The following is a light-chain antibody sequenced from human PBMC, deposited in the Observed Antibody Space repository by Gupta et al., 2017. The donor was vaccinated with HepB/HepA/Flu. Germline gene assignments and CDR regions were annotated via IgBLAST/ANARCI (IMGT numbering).Light chain of an antibody. CDR2: ENN. CDR1: SSNIGNNY. J-gene: IGLJ2*01. CDR3: GTWDSSLSAWV. V-gene: IGLV1-51*01. Sequence: QSVLTQPPSVPAAPGQKVPTSCSGSSSNIGNNYVSWYQQHPRPDPKLLMYENNKRPSGIPDRFSGSKSGTSANLGITGLQAGDEADYYCGTWDSSLSAWVFGGGTKLTVL.